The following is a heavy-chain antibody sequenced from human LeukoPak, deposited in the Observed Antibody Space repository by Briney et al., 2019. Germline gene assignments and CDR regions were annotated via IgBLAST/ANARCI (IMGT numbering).Heavy chain of an antibody. CDR3: ARAPYYDSSGYYPYYYYAMDV. CDR2: IYHSGST. D-gene: IGHD3-22*01. V-gene: IGHV4-30-2*01. Sequence: SQTLSLTCAVSGGSISSGGYPWSWIRQPPGKGLEWIGYIYHSGSTYYNPSLKSRVTISVDRSKNQFSLKLSSVTAADTAVYYCARAPYYDSSGYYPYYYYAMDVWGQGTTVTVSS. J-gene: IGHJ6*02. CDR1: GGSISSGGYP.